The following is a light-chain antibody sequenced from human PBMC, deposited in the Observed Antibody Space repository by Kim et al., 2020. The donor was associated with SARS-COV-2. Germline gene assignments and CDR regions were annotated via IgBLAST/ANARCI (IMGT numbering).Light chain of an antibody. V-gene: IGLV3-19*01. CDR2: GKN. CDR1: SLRRYY. J-gene: IGLJ1*01. CDR3: NSRDSSGNHYV. Sequence: ALGQTFRITCTGDSLRRYYASWYQQKPGQAPVLVIYGKNNRPSGIPDRFSGSSSGNTASLTITGAQAEDEADYYCNSRDSSGNHYVFGTGTKVTVL.